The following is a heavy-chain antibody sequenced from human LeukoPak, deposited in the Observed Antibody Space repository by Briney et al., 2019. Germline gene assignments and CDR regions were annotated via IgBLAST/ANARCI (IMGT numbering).Heavy chain of an antibody. Sequence: ASVKVSCKASGYTFTSYDINWVRQAPGQGFQWMGWISGHTGNTKYAENFQGRISLTTDTSATTAYMELRSLTSDDTAVYYCARDLSSGGWTLEFDYWGQGSLVTVAS. CDR3: ARDLSSGGWTLEFDY. V-gene: IGHV1-18*01. J-gene: IGHJ4*02. CDR2: ISGHTGNT. CDR1: GYTFTSYD. D-gene: IGHD1-1*01.